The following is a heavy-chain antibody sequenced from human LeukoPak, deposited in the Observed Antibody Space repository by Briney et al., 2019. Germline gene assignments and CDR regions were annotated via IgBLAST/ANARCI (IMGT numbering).Heavy chain of an antibody. D-gene: IGHD3-10*02. Sequence: GGSLSLLHTVSGFTFCDYYLRWIRQAPGKGLEWVSYISSSSRYTNYADSVKGRFTISRDNSKNSLYLQMNSLRAEDTAVYYCSSPADCSNFDCRGQGTLVTVSS. V-gene: IGHV3-11*03. J-gene: IGHJ4*02. CDR2: ISSSSRYT. CDR3: SSPADCSNFDC. CDR1: GFTFCDYY.